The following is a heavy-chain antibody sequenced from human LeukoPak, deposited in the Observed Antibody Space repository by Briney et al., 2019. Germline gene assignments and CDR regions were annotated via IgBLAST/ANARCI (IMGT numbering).Heavy chain of an antibody. D-gene: IGHD1-26*01. Sequence: GGSLRLSCAASGFTVSSNCMSWVRQAPGKGLEWVSVIYSGGSTYYADSVKGRFTISRDNSKNTLYLQMNSLRAEDTAVYYCARESGSYGLDYWGQGTLVTVSS. J-gene: IGHJ4*02. CDR3: ARESGSYGLDY. V-gene: IGHV3-53*01. CDR1: GFTVSSNC. CDR2: IYSGGST.